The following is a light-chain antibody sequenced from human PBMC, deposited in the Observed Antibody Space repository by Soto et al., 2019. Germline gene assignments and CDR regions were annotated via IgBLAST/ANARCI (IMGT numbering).Light chain of an antibody. CDR2: EVN. V-gene: IGLV2-8*01. Sequence: QSALTQPPSASGSPGQSVTISCTGTSRNVDVYNYVSWFQQHPGTAPKLIIYEVNKRPSGVPDRFSGSKSGNTASLTVSGLQAEDEADYYCSSYAGSDIWVFGGGTKLTVL. J-gene: IGLJ3*02. CDR3: SSYAGSDIWV. CDR1: SRNVDVYNY.